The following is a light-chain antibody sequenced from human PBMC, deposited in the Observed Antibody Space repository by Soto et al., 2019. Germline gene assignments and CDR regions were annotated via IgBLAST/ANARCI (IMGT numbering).Light chain of an antibody. CDR3: SSYTSSSTPGV. V-gene: IGLV2-14*01. Sequence: QSALTQPASVSGSPGQSITISCTGSSSDVGGYDYVSWYQQHPGKPPKLMIYDVSNRPSGVSDRFSGSKSGNTASLTISGPQAEDEADYYCSSYTSSSTPGVFGTGTKPTV. CDR1: SSDVGGYDY. J-gene: IGLJ1*01. CDR2: DVS.